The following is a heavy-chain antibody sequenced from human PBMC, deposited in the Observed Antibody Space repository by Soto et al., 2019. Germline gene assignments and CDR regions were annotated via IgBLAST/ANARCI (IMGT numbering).Heavy chain of an antibody. V-gene: IGHV1-58*02. CDR1: GFTFTSSA. J-gene: IGHJ6*03. Sequence: ASVNVSCKASGFTFTSSAMQWVRQARGQRLEWIGWIVVGSGNTNYAQKFQERVTITRDMSTSTAYMELSSLRSEDTAVYYCAAESGCSGGSCYSEDYYYYYYMDVWGKGTTVTVSS. D-gene: IGHD2-15*01. CDR2: IVVGSGNT. CDR3: AAESGCSGGSCYSEDYYYYYYMDV.